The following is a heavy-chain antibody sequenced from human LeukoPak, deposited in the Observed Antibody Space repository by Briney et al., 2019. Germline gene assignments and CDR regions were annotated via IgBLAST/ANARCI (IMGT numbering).Heavy chain of an antibody. Sequence: PSETLSLTCTVSGGSVSSGTYYWGWIRQPPGKGLEWIGSIYYSGSTYYNPALKSRVTISVDTPKNQFSLKLRSVTAADTAVYYCARLGEAAFDIWGQGTVLTVSS. CDR3: ARLGEAAFDI. V-gene: IGHV4-39*01. D-gene: IGHD3-16*01. J-gene: IGHJ3*02. CDR1: GGSVSSGTYY. CDR2: IYYSGST.